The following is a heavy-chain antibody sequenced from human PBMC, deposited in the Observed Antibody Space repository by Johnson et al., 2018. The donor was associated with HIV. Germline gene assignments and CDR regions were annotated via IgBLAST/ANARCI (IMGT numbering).Heavy chain of an antibody. V-gene: IGHV3-30*04. CDR2: ISYDGSNK. CDR1: GFTFSNYA. Sequence: VQLMESGGGVVQPGRSLRLSCAASGFTFSNYAMHWVRQAPGKGLEWVAVISYDGSNKYYGDSVKGRFTLSRDNSKNTVYLQMNRLRAEDTAGYYCARERINDGFDIWGQGTMVTVSS. J-gene: IGHJ3*02. CDR3: ARERINDGFDI. D-gene: IGHD2-15*01.